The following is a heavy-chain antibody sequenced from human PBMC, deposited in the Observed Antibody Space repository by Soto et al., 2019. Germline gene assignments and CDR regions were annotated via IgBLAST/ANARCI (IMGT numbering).Heavy chain of an antibody. D-gene: IGHD3-16*02. J-gene: IGHJ3*02. V-gene: IGHV4-31*03. Sequence: QVQLQESGPGLVKPSQTLSLTCTVSGGSISSGCYYWSWIRQHPGKGLDWIGYIYYSGSPYSNPSLKSRVTISVDTSKNQFSLKRSSVSAAATAVYYCARDADVWGSDRLAFDIWGQGTMVTVSS. CDR2: IYYSGSP. CDR3: ARDADVWGSDRLAFDI. CDR1: GGSISSGCYY.